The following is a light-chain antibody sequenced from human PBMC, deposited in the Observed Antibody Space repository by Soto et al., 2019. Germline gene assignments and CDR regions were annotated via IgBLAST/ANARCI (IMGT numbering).Light chain of an antibody. CDR2: KYE. CDR1: SSNVGSND. J-gene: IGLJ2*01. Sequence: QSVLTQPPSASGTLGQRVTISCSGSSSNVGSNDVNWYQQRPGAAPKLIIFKYERRPSGVPDRVSASKSGTSASLTIGGLRSDDESDYFCAARDDRLSALVFGGGTKLTVL. CDR3: AARDDRLSALV. V-gene: IGLV1-47*01.